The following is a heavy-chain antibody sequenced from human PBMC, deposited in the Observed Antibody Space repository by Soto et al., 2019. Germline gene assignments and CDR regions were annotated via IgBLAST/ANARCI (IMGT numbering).Heavy chain of an antibody. D-gene: IGHD3-16*02. CDR2: ISSSSSTI. Sequence: EVQLVESGGGVVQPGGSLRLSCAASGFTFSSDSMNWVRQAPGKGLEWVSYISSSSSTIYYEDSVKGQVTISRDNAKNSLYLQMNSLRDEYTAVSYCARENEYVWGSYRLNWFDPWGQGTLVTVSS. CDR3: ARENEYVWGSYRLNWFDP. V-gene: IGHV3-48*02. CDR1: GFTFSSDS. J-gene: IGHJ5*02.